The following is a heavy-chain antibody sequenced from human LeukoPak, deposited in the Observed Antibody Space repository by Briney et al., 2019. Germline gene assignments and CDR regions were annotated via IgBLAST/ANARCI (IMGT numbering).Heavy chain of an antibody. CDR2: TYYRSKWYN. V-gene: IGHV6-1*01. D-gene: IGHD3-10*01. CDR1: GDSVSSNSAA. Sequence: SQTLSLTCAISGDSVSSNSAAWNWIRQSPSRGLEWLGRTYYRSKWYNDYAVSVKSRVTINPDTSKNQFSLQLNSVTPEDTAVYYCARAFMVRGRPRRDHSYYYGMDVWGQGPRSPSP. CDR3: ARAFMVRGRPRRDHSYYYGMDV. J-gene: IGHJ6*02.